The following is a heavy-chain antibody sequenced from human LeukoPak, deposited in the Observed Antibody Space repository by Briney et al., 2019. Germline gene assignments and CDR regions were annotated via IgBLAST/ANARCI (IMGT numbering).Heavy chain of an antibody. Sequence: LGGSLRLSCAASGVTFSSYEMNWVRQGPGKGLEWVSYISSSGSTIYYADSVKGRFTVSRDNAKKSLYLQMNSLRAEDTAVYYCARMIGGYCSGGSCYPRYYFDYWGQGTLVTVSS. CDR3: ARMIGGYCSGGSCYPRYYFDY. CDR2: ISSSGSTI. CDR1: GVTFSSYE. V-gene: IGHV3-48*03. D-gene: IGHD2-15*01. J-gene: IGHJ4*02.